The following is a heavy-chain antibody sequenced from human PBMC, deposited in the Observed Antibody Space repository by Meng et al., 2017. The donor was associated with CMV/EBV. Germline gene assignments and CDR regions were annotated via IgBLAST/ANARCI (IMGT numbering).Heavy chain of an antibody. Sequence: QLQLQEAGPGLVKPSATLSLTCTVSGGSISSSSYYWGWIRQPPGKGLEWIGSIYYSGSTYYNPSLKSRVTISVDTSKNQFSLKLSSVTAADTAVYYCATGDYYYYMDVWGKGTTVTVSS. V-gene: IGHV4-39*07. D-gene: IGHD3-10*01. CDR2: IYYSGST. CDR3: ATGDYYYYMDV. CDR1: GGSISSSSYY. J-gene: IGHJ6*03.